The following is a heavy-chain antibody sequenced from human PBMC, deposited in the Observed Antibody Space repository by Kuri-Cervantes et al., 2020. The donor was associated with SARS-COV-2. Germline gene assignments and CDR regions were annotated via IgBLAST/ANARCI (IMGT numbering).Heavy chain of an antibody. J-gene: IGHJ5*02. CDR3: ARSTNPSSSGNWFDP. CDR1: GFSLSTSGMC. D-gene: IGHD6-6*01. V-gene: IGHV2-70*11. Sequence: SGPTLVKPTQTLTLTCTFSGFSLSTSGMCVSWIRQPPGKALEWLARIDWGDDKYYSTSLKTRLTISKDTSKNQVVLTMTNMDPVDTATYYCARSTNPSSSGNWFDPWGQGTLVTVSS. CDR2: IDWGDDK.